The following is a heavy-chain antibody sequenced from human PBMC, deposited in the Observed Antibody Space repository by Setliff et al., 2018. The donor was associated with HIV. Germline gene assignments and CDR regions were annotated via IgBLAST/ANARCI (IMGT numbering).Heavy chain of an antibody. CDR2: IIPMFGTA. CDR3: ARGADGDFHYYMDV. V-gene: IGHV1-69*13. D-gene: IGHD3-10*01. J-gene: IGHJ6*03. CDR1: GGTFSSYA. Sequence: SVKVSCKASGGTFSSYAISWVRQAPGQGLEWMGGIIPMFGTANYAQKFQGRVTITADASTKTVYMELSGLRSEDTAVYYCARGADGDFHYYMDVWGKGTTVTVSS.